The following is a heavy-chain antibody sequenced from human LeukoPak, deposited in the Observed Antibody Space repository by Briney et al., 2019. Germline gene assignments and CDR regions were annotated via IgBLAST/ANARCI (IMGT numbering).Heavy chain of an antibody. J-gene: IGHJ4*02. CDR3: ARGTRKGDYVPDY. CDR2: ISSSSSYT. V-gene: IGHV3-11*05. D-gene: IGHD4-17*01. CDR1: GFTFSDYY. Sequence: GGSLRLSCAASGFTFSDYYMSWIRQAPGKGLEWVSYISSSSSYTNYADSVKGRFTISRDNAKNSLYLQMNSLRAEDTAVYYCARGTRKGDYVPDYWGQGTLVTVAS.